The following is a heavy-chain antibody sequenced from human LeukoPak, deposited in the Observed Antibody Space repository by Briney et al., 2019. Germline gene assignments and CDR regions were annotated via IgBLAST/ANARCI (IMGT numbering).Heavy chain of an antibody. CDR1: GYTFTSYA. J-gene: IGHJ4*02. D-gene: IGHD6-13*01. Sequence: ASVKVSCKASGYTFTSYAMHWVRQAPGQRLEWMGWINAGNGNTKYSQKFQGRVTITRDTSASTAYMELSSLRSEDTAVYYCARAPDPKYSSSWSDYWGQGTLVTVSS. V-gene: IGHV1-3*01. CDR3: ARAPDPKYSSSWSDY. CDR2: INAGNGNT.